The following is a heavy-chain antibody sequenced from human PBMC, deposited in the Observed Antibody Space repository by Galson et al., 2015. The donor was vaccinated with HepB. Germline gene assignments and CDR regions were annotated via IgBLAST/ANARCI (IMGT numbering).Heavy chain of an antibody. CDR2: IKSKTDGGTA. V-gene: IGHV3-15*07. CDR1: GFTFSTAW. CDR3: TTDLFCSGNNCYPRFDY. D-gene: IGHD2-2*01. Sequence: SLRLSCAASGFTFSTAWMNWVRQPPGKGLEWVGRIKSKTDGGTADYAAPVQGRFTISRDETKNTVSLQMNSLKTDDTAVYYCTTDLFCSGNNCYPRFDYWGQGTLVTVSS. J-gene: IGHJ4*02.